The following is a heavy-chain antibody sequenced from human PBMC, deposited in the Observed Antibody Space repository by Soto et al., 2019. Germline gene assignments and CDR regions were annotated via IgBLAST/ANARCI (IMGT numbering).Heavy chain of an antibody. J-gene: IGHJ5*02. V-gene: IGHV4-31*03. D-gene: IGHD4-17*01. Sequence: SETLSLTCTVSGGSISSGGYYWSWIRQHPGKGLEWIGYIYYSGRTYYNPSLKSRVTISVDTSKNQFSLKLSSVTAADTAVYYCARRLVATVATSENNWLHPWGKGVLVTVSS. CDR2: IYYSGRT. CDR3: ARRLVATVATSENNWLHP. CDR1: GGSISSGGYY.